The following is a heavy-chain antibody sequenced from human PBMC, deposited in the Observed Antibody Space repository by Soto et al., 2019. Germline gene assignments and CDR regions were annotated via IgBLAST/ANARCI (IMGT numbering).Heavy chain of an antibody. Sequence: VRVSCKPPGSPSTGNPMPGVGQPLGQGLRGMGWINPNSGGTNYAQKFQGWVTMTRDTSISTAYMELSRLRSDDTAVYYCARDLGSGSYYSGDYYYYYMDVWGKGTTVTVSS. D-gene: IGHD3-10*01. V-gene: IGHV1-2*04. CDR3: ARDLGSGSYYSGDYYYYYMDV. CDR1: GSPSTGNP. CDR2: INPNSGGT. J-gene: IGHJ6*03.